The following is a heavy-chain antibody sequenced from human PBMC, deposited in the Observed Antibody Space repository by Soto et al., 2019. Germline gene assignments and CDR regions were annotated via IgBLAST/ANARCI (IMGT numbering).Heavy chain of an antibody. J-gene: IGHJ3*02. Sequence: HPGGSLRLSCAASGFTFSSYGMHWVRQAPGKGLEWVAVISYDGSNKYYADSVKGRFTISRDNSKNTLYLQMNSLRAEDTAVYYCAALAVAGTGDAFDIWGQGTMVTVSS. CDR2: ISYDGSNK. D-gene: IGHD6-19*01. CDR1: GFTFSSYG. V-gene: IGHV3-30*03. CDR3: AALAVAGTGDAFDI.